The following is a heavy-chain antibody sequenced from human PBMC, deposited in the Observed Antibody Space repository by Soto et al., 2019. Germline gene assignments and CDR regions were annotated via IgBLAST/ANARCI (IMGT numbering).Heavy chain of an antibody. V-gene: IGHV4-34*01. CDR2: INHTGGT. CDR3: ATRITVFGLLIPPFDP. D-gene: IGHD3-3*01. J-gene: IGHJ5*02. Sequence: SETLSLTCAVYGGSVNCYCWNWIRQPPGKGLEWNGEINHTGGTHYNPSLKSRVTMSVDTSKNQFSLRLSSVTAADTAIYYCATRITVFGLLIPPFDPWGQGTQVTVSS. CDR1: GGSVNCYC.